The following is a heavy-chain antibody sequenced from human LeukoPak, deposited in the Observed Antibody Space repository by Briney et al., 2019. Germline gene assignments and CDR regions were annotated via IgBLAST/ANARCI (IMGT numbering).Heavy chain of an antibody. CDR3: ARLGYSYGSQYYFDY. J-gene: IGHJ4*02. CDR2: IYPGDSDT. CDR1: GYIFTSYW. D-gene: IGHD5-18*01. V-gene: IGHV5-51*01. Sequence: GESLEISCKGSGYIFTSYWIGWVRQMPGKGLEWMGIIYPGDSDTRYSPSFQGQVTISADKSISTAYLQWSSLKASDTAMYYCARLGYSYGSQYYFDYWGQGTLVTVSS.